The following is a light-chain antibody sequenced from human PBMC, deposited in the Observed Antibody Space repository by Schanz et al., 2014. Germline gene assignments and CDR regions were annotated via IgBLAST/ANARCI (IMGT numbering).Light chain of an antibody. V-gene: IGKV2-28*01. J-gene: IGKJ1*01. CDR2: LGS. Sequence: DIVMTQTPLSLSVIPGQPASMSCKSSQSLLHRDGKTYLYWYLQKPGQPPQPLIYLGSNRASGVPDRFSGSGSGTDFTLEISRVEAEDVGVYYCMQALQTPWTFGQGTKVEIK. CDR3: MQALQTPWT. CDR1: QSLLHRDGKTY.